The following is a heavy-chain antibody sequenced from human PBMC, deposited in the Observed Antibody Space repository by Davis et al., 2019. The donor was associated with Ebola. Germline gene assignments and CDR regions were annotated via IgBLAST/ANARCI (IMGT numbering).Heavy chain of an antibody. CDR1: GFTFSSYG. CDR3: AKDGSVAGTALLWYFDL. Sequence: PGGSLRLSCAASGFTFSSYGMHWVRQAPGKELEWVAVISYDGSNKYYADSVKGRFTISRDNSKNTLYLQMNSLRAEDTAVYYCAKDGSVAGTALLWYFDLWGRGTLVTVSS. J-gene: IGHJ2*01. V-gene: IGHV3-30*18. CDR2: ISYDGSNK. D-gene: IGHD6-19*01.